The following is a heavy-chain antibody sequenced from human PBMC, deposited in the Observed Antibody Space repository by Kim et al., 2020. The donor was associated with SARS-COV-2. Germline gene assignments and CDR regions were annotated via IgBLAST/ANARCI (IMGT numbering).Heavy chain of an antibody. CDR3: ARPSVGLGIPY. CDR1: GGSFSGYY. J-gene: IGHJ4*02. CDR2: INHSGST. D-gene: IGHD7-27*01. Sequence: SETLSLTCAVYGGSFSGYYWSWIRQPPGKGLEWIGEINHSGSTNYNPSLKSRVTISVDTSKNQFSLKLSSVTAADTAVYYCARPSVGLGIPYWGQGTLVTVSS. V-gene: IGHV4-34*01.